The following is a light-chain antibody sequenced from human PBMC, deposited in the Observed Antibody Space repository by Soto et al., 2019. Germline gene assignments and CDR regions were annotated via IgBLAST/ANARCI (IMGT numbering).Light chain of an antibody. V-gene: IGKV1-39*01. J-gene: IGKJ4*01. CDR3: QQSYDNSLT. Sequence: DIQMTQSPSSLSASVGDRVTITCRASQSISNYLNWYQQKPGKAPKLLIYAASSLQSGVPSRFSGSGSGTDFTLTISSLQPEDFATYDCQQSYDNSLTFGGGTKVEIK. CDR1: QSISNY. CDR2: AAS.